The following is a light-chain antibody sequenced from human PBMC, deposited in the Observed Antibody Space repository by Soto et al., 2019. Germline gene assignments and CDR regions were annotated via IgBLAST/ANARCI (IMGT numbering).Light chain of an antibody. CDR1: SSNIGTDT. Sequence: QSVLTQPPSVSGAPGQRVTISCTGSSSNIGTDTVNWYQQLPGTAPKLLIYSNNQRPSGVPDRFSGSQSGTSASLAISGLQSEDEADYHCGAWDDSLNGWVFGGGTKLTVL. CDR2: SNN. V-gene: IGLV1-44*01. CDR3: GAWDDSLNGWV. J-gene: IGLJ3*02.